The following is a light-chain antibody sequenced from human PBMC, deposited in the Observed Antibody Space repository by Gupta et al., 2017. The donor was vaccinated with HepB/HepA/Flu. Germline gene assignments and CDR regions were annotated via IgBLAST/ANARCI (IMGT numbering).Light chain of an antibody. CDR1: TELVPGGYY. Sequence: IVVTPEPSLTVSPGEPVTLTCASSTELVPGGYYPNWFQQKPGQAPRSLIYSTNNKHSWTPARFSGSLLGAKAALTLSGVEPEDEADYYCLLYYSGVWVFGGGTKLTVL. J-gene: IGLJ3*02. CDR3: LLYYSGVWV. CDR2: STN. V-gene: IGLV7-43*01.